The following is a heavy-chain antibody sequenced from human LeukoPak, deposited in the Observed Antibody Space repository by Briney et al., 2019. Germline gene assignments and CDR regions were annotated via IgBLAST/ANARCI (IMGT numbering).Heavy chain of an antibody. J-gene: IGHJ3*02. Sequence: PSETLSLTCTVSGGSISSYYWSWIRQPPGKGLEWIGYIYYSGSTSHNPSLKSRVTISVDTSKNQVSLKLNSVTAADTAVYYCARAGWITGDAFHIWGQGTMVTVSS. CDR3: ARAGWITGDAFHI. CDR1: GGSISSYY. D-gene: IGHD1-14*01. CDR2: IYYSGST. V-gene: IGHV4-59*12.